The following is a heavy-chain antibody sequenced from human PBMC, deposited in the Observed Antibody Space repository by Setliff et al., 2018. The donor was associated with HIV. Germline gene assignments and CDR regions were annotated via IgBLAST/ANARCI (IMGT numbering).Heavy chain of an antibody. CDR3: ARDRRGYYYGSGSCYMDV. J-gene: IGHJ6*03. CDR2: IYTSGIT. D-gene: IGHD3-10*01. CDR1: GDSISSYY. V-gene: IGHV4-4*08. Sequence: SETLSLTCTVAGDSISSYYWSWIRQPPGKGLEWIGYIYTSGITDYNPSLKSRVIISGDTSKNQFSLKLSSVTAADTAVYYCARDRRGYYYGSGSCYMDVWGTGTTVTVS.